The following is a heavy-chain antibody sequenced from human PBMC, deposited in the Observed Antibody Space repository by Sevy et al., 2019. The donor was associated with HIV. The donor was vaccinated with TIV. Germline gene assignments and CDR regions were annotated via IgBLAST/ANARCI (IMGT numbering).Heavy chain of an antibody. Sequence: GGSLRLSCAASGFTFSSYWMSWVRQAPGKGLEWVANIKQDGSEKYYVDSVKGRFTISRDNAKNSLYLQMNSLRAEDTAVYYYARDMCSGGSCYFVYWGQGTLVTVSS. J-gene: IGHJ4*02. CDR2: IKQDGSEK. CDR1: GFTFSSYW. CDR3: ARDMCSGGSCYFVY. V-gene: IGHV3-7*01. D-gene: IGHD2-15*01.